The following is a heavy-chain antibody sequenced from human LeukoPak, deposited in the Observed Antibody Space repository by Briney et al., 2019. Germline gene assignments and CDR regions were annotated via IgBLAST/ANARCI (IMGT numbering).Heavy chain of an antibody. V-gene: IGHV3-30*03. D-gene: IGHD3-22*01. CDR1: GFIFSSYS. CDR2: ISFDENRK. Sequence: GGSLRLSCAASGFIFSSYSMNWVRQAPGKGLEWVALISFDENRKYYRDSVKGRFTISRDNSNNTMHLQMNSVRPEDTAVYFCARNYHHSSAPGSWFDPWGQGTLVTVSS. CDR3: ARNYHHSSAPGSWFDP. J-gene: IGHJ5*02.